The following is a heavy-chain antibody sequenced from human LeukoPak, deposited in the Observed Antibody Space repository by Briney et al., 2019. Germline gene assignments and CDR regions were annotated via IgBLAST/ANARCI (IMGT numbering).Heavy chain of an antibody. D-gene: IGHD3-10*01. CDR2: IKQDGTEI. J-gene: IGHJ4*02. CDR3: ARARNQYGSGSYGYFDY. V-gene: IGHV3-7*04. Sequence: PGGSLRLSCTASGFTFSDYWLNWVRQAPGKGLEWVAKIKQDGTEIYYVDSVKGRFTISRDAAKNSLYLQMHSLRAEDTAVYFCARARNQYGSGSYGYFDYWGQGTLVTVSS. CDR1: GFTFSDYW.